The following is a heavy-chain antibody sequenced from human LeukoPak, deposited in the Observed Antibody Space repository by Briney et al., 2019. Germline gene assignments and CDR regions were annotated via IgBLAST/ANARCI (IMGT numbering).Heavy chain of an antibody. CDR2: ISAYNGNT. Sequence: ASVKVSCKASGYTFTSYGISWVRQAAGQGLEWMGWISAYNGNTNYAQKLQGRVTMTTDTSTSTAYMELRSLRSDDTAVYYCARDPPYYHDSSGYYTGPPRTLDYWGQGTLVTVSS. J-gene: IGHJ4*02. D-gene: IGHD3-22*01. CDR3: ARDPPYYHDSSGYYTGPPRTLDY. V-gene: IGHV1-18*01. CDR1: GYTFTSYG.